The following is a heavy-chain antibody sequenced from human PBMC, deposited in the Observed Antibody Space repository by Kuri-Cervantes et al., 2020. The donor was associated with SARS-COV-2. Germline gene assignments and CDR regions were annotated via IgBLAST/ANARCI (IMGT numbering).Heavy chain of an antibody. J-gene: IGHJ6*02. V-gene: IGHV1-58*02. CDR2: IVVGSGNT. Sequence: SVKVSCKASGFTFTSSAMQWVRQARGQRLEWIGWIVVGSGNTNYAQKFQERVTITRDMSTSTAYMELSSLRSEDTAVYYCARDGGFITMVRGVTRSYYYYGMDAWGQGTTVTVSS. CDR1: GFTFTSSA. D-gene: IGHD3-10*01. CDR3: ARDGGFITMVRGVTRSYYYYGMDA.